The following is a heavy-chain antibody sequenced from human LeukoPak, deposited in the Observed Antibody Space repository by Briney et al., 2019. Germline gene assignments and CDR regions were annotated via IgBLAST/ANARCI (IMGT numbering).Heavy chain of an antibody. J-gene: IGHJ4*02. CDR2: IYYSGST. D-gene: IGHD6-19*01. CDR3: ARGDSSGWYYFDY. V-gene: IGHV4-59*01. Sequence: SETLSLTCTVSGGSISSYYWSLNRQPPRKGLEWIGYIYYSGSTNYNPSLKSRVTISVDTSKNQFSLKLSSVTAADTAVYYCARGDSSGWYYFDYWGQGTLVTVSS. CDR1: GGSISSYY.